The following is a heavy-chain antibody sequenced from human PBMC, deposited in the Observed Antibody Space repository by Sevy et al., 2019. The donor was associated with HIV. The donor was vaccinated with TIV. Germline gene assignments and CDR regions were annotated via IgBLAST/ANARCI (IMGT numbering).Heavy chain of an antibody. D-gene: IGHD6-13*01. J-gene: IGHJ4*02. CDR1: GGSISSGGYS. Sequence: SETLSLTCAVSGGSISSGGYSWSWIRQPPGKGLEWIGYIYHSGSTYYNPSLKSRVTISVDRSKNQFSLKLSSVTAADTAVYYCPRAAAGGFRDFDYWGQGTLVTVSS. CDR3: PRAAAGGFRDFDY. V-gene: IGHV4-30-2*01. CDR2: IYHSGST.